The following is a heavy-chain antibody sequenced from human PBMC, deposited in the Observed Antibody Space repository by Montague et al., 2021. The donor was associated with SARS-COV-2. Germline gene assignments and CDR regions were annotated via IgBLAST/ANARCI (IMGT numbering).Heavy chain of an antibody. Sequence: SETLSLTCTVSGDSISSYYWSWIRQPPGKGLEWIGYIYYSGSTNYNPSLKSRVTISVDTSKNQFSLKLSSVTAVDTAVYYCARVFPRWLQFDPYFDYWGQGTLVTVSS. J-gene: IGHJ4*02. D-gene: IGHD5-24*01. CDR3: ARVFPRWLQFDPYFDY. CDR1: GDSISSYY. V-gene: IGHV4-59*01. CDR2: IYYSGST.